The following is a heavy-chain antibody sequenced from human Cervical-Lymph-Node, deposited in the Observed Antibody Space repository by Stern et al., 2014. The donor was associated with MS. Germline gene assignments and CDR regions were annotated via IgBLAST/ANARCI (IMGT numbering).Heavy chain of an antibody. D-gene: IGHD5-18*01. Sequence: VQLVASGAEVKKPGASVKVSCKVSGNSLAELSIHWVRQAPGKGLEWLGGVDVEYYDTIYAQDFEGRVTMTEDTSTDTAYMEMTSLRSDDTAMYYCASQRYSHDAFDIWGQGTMVTVSS. CDR3: ASQRYSHDAFDI. J-gene: IGHJ3*02. CDR1: GNSLAELS. V-gene: IGHV1-24*01. CDR2: VDVEYYDT.